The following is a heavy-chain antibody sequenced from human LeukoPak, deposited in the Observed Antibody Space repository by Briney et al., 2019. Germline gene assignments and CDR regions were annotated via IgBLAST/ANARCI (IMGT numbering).Heavy chain of an antibody. J-gene: IGHJ6*03. V-gene: IGHV3-7*01. CDR1: GFTFSSYW. CDR2: IKQDGSEK. Sequence: GGSLRLSCAASGFTFSSYWMSWVRQAPGKGLEWVANIKQDGSEKYYVDSVKGRFTISRDNSKNTLYLQMNSLRAEDTAVYYCAKDYGDYYDYYYYMDVWGKGTTVTVSS. CDR3: AKDYGDYYDYYYYMDV. D-gene: IGHD4-17*01.